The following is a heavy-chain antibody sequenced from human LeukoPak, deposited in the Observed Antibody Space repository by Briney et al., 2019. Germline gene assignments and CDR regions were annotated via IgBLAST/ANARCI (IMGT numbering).Heavy chain of an antibody. V-gene: IGHV1-69*06. CDR1: GGTFSSYA. J-gene: IGHJ4*02. D-gene: IGHD3-3*01. CDR3: ARDPLRFLEWLSQPLDY. Sequence: GSSVTVSFKASGGTFSSYAISWVRQAPGQGLEWMGRIIPIFGTANYAQKFQGRVTITADKSTSTAYMELSSLRSEDTAVYYCARDPLRFLEWLSQPLDYWGQGTLVTVSS. CDR2: IIPIFGTA.